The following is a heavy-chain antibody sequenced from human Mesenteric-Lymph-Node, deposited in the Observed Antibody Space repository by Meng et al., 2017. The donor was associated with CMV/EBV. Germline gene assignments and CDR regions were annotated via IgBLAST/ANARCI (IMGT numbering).Heavy chain of an antibody. CDR2: VSPSSGNT. J-gene: IGHJ2*01. V-gene: IGHV1-8*01. CDR3: ARGHQRSYWYFDL. Sequence: ASVKVSCKASGYTFSNYDINWVRQAAGQGLEWMGWVSPSSGNTGYAQKFQGRVTMTRDTSISTAYMELSRLRSDDTAVYYCARGHQRSYWYFDLWGRGTLVTVSS. CDR1: GYTFSNYD.